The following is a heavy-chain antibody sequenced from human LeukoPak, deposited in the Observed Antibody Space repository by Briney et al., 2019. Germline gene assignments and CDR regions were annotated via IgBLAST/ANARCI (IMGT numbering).Heavy chain of an antibody. CDR1: GFTFSSYE. CDR3: AKDFVGAYCGGDCYTGYYYYGMDV. D-gene: IGHD2-21*02. V-gene: IGHV3-48*03. Sequence: GGSLRLSCAASGFTFSSYEMNWVRQAPGKGLEWVSYISSSGSTIYYADSVKGRFTISRENSKNTLYLQMDSPRAEDTAVYYCAKDFVGAYCGGDCYTGYYYYGMDVWGQGTTVTVSS. J-gene: IGHJ6*02. CDR2: ISSSGSTI.